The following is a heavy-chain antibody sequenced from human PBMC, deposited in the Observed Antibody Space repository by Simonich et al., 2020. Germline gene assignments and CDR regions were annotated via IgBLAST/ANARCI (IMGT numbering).Heavy chain of an antibody. J-gene: IGHJ4*02. Sequence: QVQLVQSGAEVKKPGSSVKVSCKASGGTFSSYAISWVRQAPGQGLEWLGGISPILGIANDPHKFQCRVTITADKSTSTAYMELSSLRSEDTAVYYCARTNTMRELDTMVRAVDYFDYWGQGTLVTVSS. CDR2: ISPILGIA. D-gene: IGHD3-10*01. CDR1: GGTFSSYA. CDR3: ARTNTMRELDTMVRAVDYFDY. V-gene: IGHV1-69*09.